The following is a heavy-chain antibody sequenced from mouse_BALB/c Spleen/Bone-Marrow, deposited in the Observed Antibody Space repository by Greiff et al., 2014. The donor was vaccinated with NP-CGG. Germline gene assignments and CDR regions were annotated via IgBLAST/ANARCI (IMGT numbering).Heavy chain of an antibody. V-gene: IGHV5-12-2*01. J-gene: IGHJ4*01. CDR1: GFTFSSYT. D-gene: IGHD1-1*01. Sequence: EVMLVESGGGLVQPGGSLKLSCAASGFTFSSYTMSWVRQTPEKRLEWVAYISNGGGSTYYPDTVKGRFTISRDNAKNTLYLQMSSLKSEDTAMYYCARHGYYGSRAMDYWGQGTSGTVPA. CDR3: ARHGYYGSRAMDY. CDR2: ISNGGGST.